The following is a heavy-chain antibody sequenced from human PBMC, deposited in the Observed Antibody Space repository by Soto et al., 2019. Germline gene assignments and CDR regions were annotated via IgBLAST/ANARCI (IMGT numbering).Heavy chain of an antibody. CDR3: AASGEYCGGDCYLYY. CDR1: GFTVSSNY. Sequence: EVQLVESGGGLVQPGGSLRLSCAASGFTVSSNYMSWVRQAPGKGLEWDSVIYSGGSTYYADSVKGRFTISRDNSKNTLYLQMNSLRAEDTAVYYCAASGEYCGGDCYLYYWGQGTLVTVSS. CDR2: IYSGGST. D-gene: IGHD2-21*01. J-gene: IGHJ4*02. V-gene: IGHV3-66*01.